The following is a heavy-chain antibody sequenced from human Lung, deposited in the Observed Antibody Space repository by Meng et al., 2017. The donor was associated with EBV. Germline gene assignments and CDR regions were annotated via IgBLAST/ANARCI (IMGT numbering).Heavy chain of an antibody. D-gene: IGHD6-6*01. CDR2: IYWDDDK. J-gene: IGHJ4*02. CDR1: GFSLSTSEVG. CDR3: AHLIATRPFDY. Sequence: QITLKGSGPTLVKPNPTPPLTCTLSGFSLSTSEVGVGWIRQPPGKALEWLAVIYWDDDKRYSPSLKSRLTITKDTSKNHVVLTMTNMAPVDTATYFCAHLIATRPFDYWGQGTLVTVSS. V-gene: IGHV2-5*02.